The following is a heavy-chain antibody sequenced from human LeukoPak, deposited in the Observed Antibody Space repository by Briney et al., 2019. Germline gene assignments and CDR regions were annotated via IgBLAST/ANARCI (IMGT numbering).Heavy chain of an antibody. J-gene: IGHJ6*02. CDR1: GFTFSSYG. D-gene: IGHD2-2*01. V-gene: IGHV3-33*01. CDR3: ARVGYRCSSTSCYGMDV. CDR2: IWYDGSNK. Sequence: PGGSLGLSCAASGFTFSSYGMHWVRQAPGKGLEWVAVIWYDGSNKYYADSVKGRFTISRDNSKNTLYLQMNSLRAEDTAVYYCARVGYRCSSTSCYGMDVWGQGTTVTVSS.